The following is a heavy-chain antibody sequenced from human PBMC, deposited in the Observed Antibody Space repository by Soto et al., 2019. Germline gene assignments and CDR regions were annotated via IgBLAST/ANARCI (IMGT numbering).Heavy chain of an antibody. V-gene: IGHV2-5*02. Sequence: QITLKESGPTLVKPTQTLTLTCTFSGFSLSTSGVGVGWIRQPPGKALEWLALLYWDDDKRYSTSLKSRLTITKYTSQNQVVLTMTNMHPVDTATYYCVPRSSRYFQYSGQGTLVTVSS. CDR1: GFSLSTSGVG. CDR2: LYWDDDK. CDR3: VPRSSRYFQY. J-gene: IGHJ1*01.